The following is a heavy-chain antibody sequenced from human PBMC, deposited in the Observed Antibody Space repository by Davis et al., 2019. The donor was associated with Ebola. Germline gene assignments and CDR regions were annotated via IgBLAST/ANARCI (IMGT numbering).Heavy chain of an antibody. J-gene: IGHJ3*01. D-gene: IGHD1-26*01. CDR2: LGTSADT. CDR3: AKDTSNIWFDV. Sequence: GGSLRLSCAASGFIFSSYVMSWVRQAPGKGLEWVSTLGTSADTYYADSVKGRFTISRDNSKNTLYLQMNGLSVEDTAIYYCAKDTSNIWFDVWGQGTMVTVSS. V-gene: IGHV3-23*01. CDR1: GFIFSSYV.